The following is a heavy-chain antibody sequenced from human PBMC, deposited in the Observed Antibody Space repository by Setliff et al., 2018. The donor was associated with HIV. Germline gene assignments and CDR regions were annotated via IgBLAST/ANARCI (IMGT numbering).Heavy chain of an antibody. Sequence: ASVKVSCKASGYSFARYGLSWVRQAPGQGLEWMGIINPSGGSTSYAQKFQGRVTMTRDTSTSTVYMELSSLRSEDTAVYYCARDQEGSSGYFDYWGQGTLVTVSS. D-gene: IGHD3-22*01. CDR1: GYSFARYG. CDR2: INPSGGST. CDR3: ARDQEGSSGYFDY. J-gene: IGHJ4*02. V-gene: IGHV1-46*01.